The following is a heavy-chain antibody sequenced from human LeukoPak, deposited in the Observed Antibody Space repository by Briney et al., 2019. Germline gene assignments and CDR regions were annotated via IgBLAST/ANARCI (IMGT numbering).Heavy chain of an antibody. D-gene: IGHD6-13*01. CDR1: GFAFGVFV. CDR3: AKDSEQLAYYFDY. Sequence: GGSLRLSCSASGFAFGVFVIHWVRQAPGKGLEYVSSISENGDRTNHADSVKGRFTISRDNSKNTLYLQMTSLRVEDTAVYYCAKDSEQLAYYFDYWGQGTLVTVSS. CDR2: ISENGDRT. J-gene: IGHJ4*02. V-gene: IGHV3-64D*08.